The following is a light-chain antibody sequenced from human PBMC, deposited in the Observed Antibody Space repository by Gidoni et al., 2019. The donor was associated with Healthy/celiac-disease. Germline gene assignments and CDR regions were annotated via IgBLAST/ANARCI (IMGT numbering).Light chain of an antibody. CDR1: ALPKKY. Sequence: SYELTQTPSVSVSPGQTAMITCSGDALPKKYAYWYQQKSGQAPVLVIYEDSQRPSVIPERFSGSSSGTMATLTISGAQVEDEADYYCYSTDSSGNHRGVFGGGTKLTVL. V-gene: IGLV3-10*01. CDR3: YSTDSSGNHRGV. J-gene: IGLJ2*01. CDR2: EDS.